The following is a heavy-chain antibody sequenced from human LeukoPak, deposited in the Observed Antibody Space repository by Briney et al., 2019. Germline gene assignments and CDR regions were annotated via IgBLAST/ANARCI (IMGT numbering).Heavy chain of an antibody. V-gene: IGHV2-5*02. CDR1: GFSLSTSGVG. Sequence: ESAPTLVYPTQTLTLTCTFSGFSLSTSGVGVGWIRQPPGKALEWLALIYWADDKRYSPSLKSRLTITKDTSKTQVVLTMTNMDPVDTATYSCARTAGQAGVFDIWGQGTMVTVSS. J-gene: IGHJ3*02. CDR3: ARTAGQAGVFDI. D-gene: IGHD6-19*01. CDR2: IYWADDK.